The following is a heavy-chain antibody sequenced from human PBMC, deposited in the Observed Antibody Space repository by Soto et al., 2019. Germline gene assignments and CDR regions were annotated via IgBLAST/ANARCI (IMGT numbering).Heavy chain of an antibody. CDR2: MYNTGST. CDR1: GGSISRYY. Sequence: PSETLSLTCTVSGGSISRYYWSWIRQPPGKGLEWIVYMYNTGSTVYNPSFKSRVTISVDTSKNQFSLKLNSVTAADTAVYYCARDLWGYCGTDCYPLDVWGQGTTVTVSS. J-gene: IGHJ6*02. V-gene: IGHV4-59*01. D-gene: IGHD2-21*02. CDR3: ARDLWGYCGTDCYPLDV.